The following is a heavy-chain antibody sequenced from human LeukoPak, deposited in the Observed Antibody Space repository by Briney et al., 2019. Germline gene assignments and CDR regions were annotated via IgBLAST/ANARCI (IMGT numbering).Heavy chain of an antibody. D-gene: IGHD2-2*01. Sequence: ASVKVSCKASGYTFTGYYMHWVRQAPGQGLEWMGWINPNSGGTNYAQKFQGRVTVTRDTSISTAYMELSRLRSDDTAVYYCARAQGRAGVTSTSCFDYWGQGTLVTVSS. V-gene: IGHV1-2*02. CDR1: GYTFTGYY. CDR2: INPNSGGT. J-gene: IGHJ4*02. CDR3: ARAQGRAGVTSTSCFDY.